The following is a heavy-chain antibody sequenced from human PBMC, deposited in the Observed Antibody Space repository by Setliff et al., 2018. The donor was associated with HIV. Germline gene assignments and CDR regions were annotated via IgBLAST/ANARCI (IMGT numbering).Heavy chain of an antibody. D-gene: IGHD6-13*01. J-gene: IGHJ4*03. V-gene: IGHV4-34*01. CDR2: INHSGST. Sequence: SETLSLTCAVYGGSFSGYYWSWIRQPPGKGLEWIGEINHSGSTNYNPSLKSRVTISVDTSKNQFSLKLSSVTAADTAVYYCARESPSSSWFYFDFWGQGTTVTVSS. CDR3: ARESPSSSWFYFDF. CDR1: GGSFSGYY.